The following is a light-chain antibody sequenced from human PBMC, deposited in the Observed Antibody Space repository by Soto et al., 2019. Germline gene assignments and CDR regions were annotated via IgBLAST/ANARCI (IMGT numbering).Light chain of an antibody. CDR2: AAS. J-gene: IGKJ1*01. CDR3: QHYGSSPWT. CDR1: QPVNNNP. V-gene: IGKV3-20*01. Sequence: EIALTQSPGTLYLPPGDTATLSCRANQPVNNNPLARYQQKPGQAPRLLIYAASRRATGTPDRFSGNGSRADFTLTIRRVEPEDFAVYRCQHYGSSPWTHGQGAKGEIK.